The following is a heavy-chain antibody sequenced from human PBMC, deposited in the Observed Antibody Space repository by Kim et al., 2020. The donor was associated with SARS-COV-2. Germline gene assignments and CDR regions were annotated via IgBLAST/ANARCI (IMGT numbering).Heavy chain of an antibody. J-gene: IGHJ4*02. Sequence: VKGRFTISRDNSKNTLYLQMNSLRAEDTAVYYCAKAFTADFWSGAYYFDYWGQGTLVTVSS. CDR3: AKAFTADFWSGAYYFDY. V-gene: IGHV3-23*01. D-gene: IGHD3-3*01.